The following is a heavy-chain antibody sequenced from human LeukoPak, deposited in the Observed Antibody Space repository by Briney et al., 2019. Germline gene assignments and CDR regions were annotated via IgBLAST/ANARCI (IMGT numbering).Heavy chain of an antibody. CDR2: IYYSGST. V-gene: IGHV4-38-2*02. J-gene: IGHJ3*02. D-gene: IGHD2-15*01. CDR1: GYSISSGYY. CDR3: ARAHSRGGALNI. Sequence: PSETLSLTCTASGYSISSGYYWGWIRQPPGKGLEWIGSIYYSGSTYYNPSLKSRVTISVDTSKNQFSLKLSSVTAADTAVYYCARAHSRGGALNIWGQGTMVTVSS.